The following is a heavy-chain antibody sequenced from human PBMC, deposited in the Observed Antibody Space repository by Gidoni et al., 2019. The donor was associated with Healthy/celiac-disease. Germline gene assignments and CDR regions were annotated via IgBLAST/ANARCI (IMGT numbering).Heavy chain of an antibody. CDR1: GFSLSNARMG. CDR2: IFSNDEK. Sequence: QVTLKESGPVLVKPTETLTLTCTVSGFSLSNARMGVSWIRQPPGKALEWLAHIFSNDEKAYSTSLKSRLTISKDTSKSQVVLTMTNMDPVDTATYYCARINAVVPAAGYMDVWGKGTTVTVSS. J-gene: IGHJ6*03. D-gene: IGHD2-2*01. V-gene: IGHV2-26*01. CDR3: ARINAVVPAAGYMDV.